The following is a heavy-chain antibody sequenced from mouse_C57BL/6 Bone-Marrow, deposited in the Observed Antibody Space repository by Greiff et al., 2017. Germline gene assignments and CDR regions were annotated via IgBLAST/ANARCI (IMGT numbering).Heavy chain of an antibody. V-gene: IGHV1-69*01. CDR2: IDPSDSYT. CDR3: AREFYYAMDY. J-gene: IGHJ4*01. CDR1: GYTFTSYW. Sequence: QVQLKQPGAELVLPGASVKLSCKASGYTFTSYWMHWVKQRPGQGLEWIGEIDPSDSYTNYNQKFKGKSTLTVDKSSSTAYMQLSSLTSEYSAVYYCAREFYYAMDYWGQGTSVTVSS.